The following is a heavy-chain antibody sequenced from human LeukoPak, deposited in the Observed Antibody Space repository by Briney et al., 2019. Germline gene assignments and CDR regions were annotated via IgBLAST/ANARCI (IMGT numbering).Heavy chain of an antibody. CDR1: GFTFSDYA. Sequence: GKSLRLSCAASGFTFSDYAMNWVRQAPGKGLEWVAIISHDGTNKYHADSAKGRFTISRDNSKNTLFLQMNSLRAEDSALYLCARDFGGLRWNHYFDYWGQGTLVTVSP. D-gene: IGHD4-23*01. J-gene: IGHJ4*02. V-gene: IGHV3-30*04. CDR3: ARDFGGLRWNHYFDY. CDR2: ISHDGTNK.